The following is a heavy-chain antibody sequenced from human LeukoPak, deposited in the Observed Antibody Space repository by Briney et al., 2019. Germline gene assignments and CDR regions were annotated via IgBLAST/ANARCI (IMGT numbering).Heavy chain of an antibody. CDR1: GLTVSTNY. CDR3: ATVGRGNTYGYGDY. V-gene: IGHV3-66*01. Sequence: GSLRLSCAATGLTVSTNYMSWVRQAAGKGLEWVSVFYTGINTYYADPVKGRFTTPRDNSKNTLYLQMNSLRVEDTAVYFCATVGRGNTYGYGDYWGQGTLVTVSS. CDR2: FYTGINT. D-gene: IGHD5-18*01. J-gene: IGHJ4*02.